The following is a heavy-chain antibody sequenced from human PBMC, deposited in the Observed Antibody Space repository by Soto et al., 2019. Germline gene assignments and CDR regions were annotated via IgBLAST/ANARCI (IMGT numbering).Heavy chain of an antibody. CDR2: ISYDGSNK. J-gene: IGHJ4*02. D-gene: IGHD6-13*01. Sequence: PGGSLRLSCAASGFTFSSYGMHWVRQAPGKGLEWVAVISYDGSNKYYADSVKGRFTISRDNSKNTLYLQMNSLRAEDTAVYYCAKDFSPQVVIDYWGQGTLVTVSS. CDR3: AKDFSPQVVIDY. V-gene: IGHV3-30*18. CDR1: GFTFSSYG.